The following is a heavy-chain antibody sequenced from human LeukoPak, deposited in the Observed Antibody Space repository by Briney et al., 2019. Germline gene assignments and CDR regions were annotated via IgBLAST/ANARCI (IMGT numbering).Heavy chain of an antibody. D-gene: IGHD3-16*01. Sequence: PSQTLSLTCTVSGGSISSGDYYWSWIRQPPGKGLGWIGYIYYSGSTYYNPSLKSRVTISVDTSKNQFSLKLSSVTAADTAVYYCASLSVGEYYFDYWGQGTLVTVSS. CDR3: ASLSVGEYYFDY. J-gene: IGHJ4*02. V-gene: IGHV4-30-4*01. CDR1: GGSISSGDYY. CDR2: IYYSGST.